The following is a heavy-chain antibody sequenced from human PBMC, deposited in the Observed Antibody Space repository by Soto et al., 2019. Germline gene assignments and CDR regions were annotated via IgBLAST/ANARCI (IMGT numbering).Heavy chain of an antibody. CDR1: GFTFDSHW. CDR2: ITTDGSAA. CDR3: VRESGVAADC. V-gene: IGHV3-74*01. J-gene: IGHJ4*02. D-gene: IGHD6-19*01. Sequence: VESGGVLVQPGGSLRLSCAASGFTFDSHWMHWVRQAPGEGLVWVSRITTDGSAAAYADSVKGRFTISRDNTKNTLYLQMNSLRAEDTAVYFCVRESGVAADCWGQGTLVTVS.